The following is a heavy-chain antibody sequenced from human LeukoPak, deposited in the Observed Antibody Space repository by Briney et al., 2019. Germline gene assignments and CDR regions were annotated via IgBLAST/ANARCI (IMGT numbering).Heavy chain of an antibody. V-gene: IGHV3-23*01. CDR3: AKGTHYYDSSGSSDY. J-gene: IGHJ4*02. CDR2: ISGSGGST. D-gene: IGHD3-22*01. Sequence: GGSLRLSCAASGFTFSIYAMGWVRQAPGKGLGWVSAISGSGGSTYYADSVKGRFTISRDNSKNTLYLQMNSLRAEDTAVYYCAKGTHYYDSSGSSDYWGQGTLVTVSS. CDR1: GFTFSIYA.